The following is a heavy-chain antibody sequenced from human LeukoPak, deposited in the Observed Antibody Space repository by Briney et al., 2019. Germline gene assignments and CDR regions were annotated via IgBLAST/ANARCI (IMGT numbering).Heavy chain of an antibody. CDR1: GFTFSSYS. J-gene: IGHJ6*02. D-gene: IGHD2-2*01. Sequence: GGSLRLSCAAFGFTFSSYSMNWVRQAPGKGLEWVSSISSSSSYIYYADSVKGRFTISRDNAKNSLYLQMNSLRAEDTAVYYCARDQNLLSSFYYYGMDVWGQGTTVTVSS. CDR3: ARDQNLLSSFYYYGMDV. V-gene: IGHV3-21*01. CDR2: ISSSSSYI.